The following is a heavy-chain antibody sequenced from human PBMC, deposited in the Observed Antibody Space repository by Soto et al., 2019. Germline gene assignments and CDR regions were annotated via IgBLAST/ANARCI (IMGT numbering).Heavy chain of an antibody. CDR3: ARDKITGLFDY. Sequence: SETLTLTYTVSGGSISSYYWSWIRQPPGKGLEWIGYIYYSGSTNYNPSLKSRVTISVDTSKHPFSLKLTSSTAADPAVYYCARDKITGLFDYWGHGTLVTVSS. V-gene: IGHV4-59*12. J-gene: IGHJ4*01. D-gene: IGHD2-8*02. CDR1: GGSISSYY. CDR2: IYYSGST.